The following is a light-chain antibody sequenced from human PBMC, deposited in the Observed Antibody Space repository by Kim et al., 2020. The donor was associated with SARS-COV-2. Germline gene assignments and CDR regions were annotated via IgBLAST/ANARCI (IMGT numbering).Light chain of an antibody. V-gene: IGKV3-20*01. CDR3: QQYGMTPPYT. CDR2: SVS. CDR1: QSVCSRC. J-gene: IGKJ2*01. Sequence: PGERATLSCRTSQSVCSRCLAWYQQKPGQAPRLLMYSVSNRATGIPDRFSGSGSGTDFTLTISRLEPEDFAVYYCQQYGMTPPYTFGRGTKLEI.